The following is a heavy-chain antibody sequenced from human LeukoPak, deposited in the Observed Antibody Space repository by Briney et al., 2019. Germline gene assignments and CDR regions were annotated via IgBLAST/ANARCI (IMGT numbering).Heavy chain of an antibody. D-gene: IGHD3-22*01. CDR1: GYTFTSYD. J-gene: IGHJ4*02. CDR2: MNPNSGNT. CDR3: ARGFRNYYDSSGYYY. Sequence: ASVKVSCKASGYTFTSYDVNWVRQATGQGLEWMGWMNPNSGNTGYAQKFQGRVTMTRNTSISTAYMELSSLRSEDTAVYYCARGFRNYYDSSGYYYWGQGTLVTVSS. V-gene: IGHV1-8*01.